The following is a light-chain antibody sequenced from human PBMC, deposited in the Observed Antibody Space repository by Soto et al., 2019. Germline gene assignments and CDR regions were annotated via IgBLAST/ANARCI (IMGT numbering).Light chain of an antibody. V-gene: IGKV3-20*01. CDR2: GAS. Sequence: EIVLTQSPGTLSLSPGERATLSCRASQSVSSSYLAWYQQKPGQAPRLLIYGASTRATGIPDRFSGSGSGTDFTLTINSLHPEDVATYFCQQTASPPYTFGQGTKLEI. CDR3: QQTASPPYT. CDR1: QSVSSSY. J-gene: IGKJ2*01.